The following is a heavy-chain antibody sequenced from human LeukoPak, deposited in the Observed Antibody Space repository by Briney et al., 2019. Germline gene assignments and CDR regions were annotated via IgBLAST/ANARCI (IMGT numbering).Heavy chain of an antibody. J-gene: IGHJ4*02. CDR3: ARGGIQLWLPMAD. V-gene: IGHV3-53*01. CDR1: GFIVSNKY. D-gene: IGHD5-18*01. Sequence: GGSLRLSCAAYGFIVSNKYMSWVRQAPGRGLEWVSIIYTGGRTYYPDSVKGRFTISRDNSKSTLYLEMNSLRVEDTAVYYCARGGIQLWLPMADWGQGTLVTVSS. CDR2: IYTGGRT.